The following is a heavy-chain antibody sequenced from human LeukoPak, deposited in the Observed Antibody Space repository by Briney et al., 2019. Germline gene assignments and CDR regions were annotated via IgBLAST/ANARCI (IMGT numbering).Heavy chain of an antibody. D-gene: IGHD6-19*01. J-gene: IGHJ4*02. CDR1: GYTFSSYG. V-gene: IGHV1-2*04. Sequence: ASMKVSCKASGYTFSSYGITWVRQAPGQGLEWMGWINPNSGGTNYAQKFQGWVTMTRDTSISTAYMELSRLRSDDTAVYYCARGLPNSSGWYSVVYWGQGTLVTVSS. CDR2: INPNSGGT. CDR3: ARGLPNSSGWYSVVY.